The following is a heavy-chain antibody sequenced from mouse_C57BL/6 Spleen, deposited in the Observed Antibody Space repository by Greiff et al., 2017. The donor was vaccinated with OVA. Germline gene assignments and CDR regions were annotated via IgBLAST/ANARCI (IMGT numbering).Heavy chain of an antibody. CDR3: ARLEGFYYAMDY. V-gene: IGHV5-17*01. CDR2: ISSGSSTI. J-gene: IGHJ4*01. CDR1: GFTFSDYG. Sequence: EVKVEESGGGLVKPGGSLKLSCAASGFTFSDYGMHWVRQAPEKGLEWVAYISSGSSTIYYADTVKGRFTISRDNAKNTLFLQMTSLRSEDTAMYYCARLEGFYYAMDYWGQGTSVTVSS.